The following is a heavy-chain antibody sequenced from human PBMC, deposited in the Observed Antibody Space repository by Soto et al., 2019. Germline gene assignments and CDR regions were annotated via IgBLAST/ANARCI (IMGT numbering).Heavy chain of an antibody. Sequence: SETLSLTCTVSGGSISSYYWSWIRQPPGKGLEWIGYIYYSGSTNYNPSLKSRVTISVDTSKNQFSLKLSSVTAADTAVYYCARIRYCSSTSCSIAFDIWGQGTMVTVS. D-gene: IGHD2-2*01. CDR3: ARIRYCSSTSCSIAFDI. CDR2: IYYSGST. V-gene: IGHV4-59*08. CDR1: GGSISSYY. J-gene: IGHJ3*02.